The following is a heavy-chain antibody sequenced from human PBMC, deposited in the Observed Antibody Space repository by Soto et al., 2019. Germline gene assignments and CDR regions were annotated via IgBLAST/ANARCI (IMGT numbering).Heavy chain of an antibody. CDR1: GFTFSSYG. CDR3: ARAGYGDYGDYYYGMDV. CDR2: IWYDGSNK. J-gene: IGHJ6*02. Sequence: GGSLRLSCAASGFTFSSYGMHWVRQAPGKGLEWVAVIWYDGSNKYYEDSVKGRFTISRDNSKNTLYLQMNSLRAEDTAVYYCARAGYGDYGDYYYGMDVWGQGTTVTVSS. D-gene: IGHD4-17*01. V-gene: IGHV3-33*01.